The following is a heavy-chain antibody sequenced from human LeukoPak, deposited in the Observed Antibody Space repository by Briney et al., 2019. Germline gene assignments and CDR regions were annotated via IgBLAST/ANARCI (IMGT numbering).Heavy chain of an antibody. V-gene: IGHV1-8*01. CDR3: ARGRGYYGSGSPYYFDY. J-gene: IGHJ4*02. D-gene: IGHD3-10*01. Sequence: GASVKVSCKASGYTFTNFDINWVRQAPGQGLEWMGWMNPVSGNAGSAQKFQGRVTLTRDTSISTAYMELSSLRSDDTAFYYCARGRGYYGSGSPYYFDYWGQGTLVTVSS. CDR1: GYTFTNFD. CDR2: MNPVSGNA.